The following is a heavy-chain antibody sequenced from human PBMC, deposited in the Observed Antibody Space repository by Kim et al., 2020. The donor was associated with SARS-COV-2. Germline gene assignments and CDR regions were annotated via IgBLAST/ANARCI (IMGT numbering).Heavy chain of an antibody. Sequence: SETLSLTCTVSGDSISSSCYSWVWDRQRPGQGLEWIGSIYYSGSTNYNLTRQSRITIYIYTSKYQLSLNPGTATATDAAYYDCAFVGGAYCQVFDY. CDR1: GDSISSSCYS. J-gene: IGHJ4*01. CDR3: AFVGGAYCQVFDY. D-gene: IGHD1-26*01. V-gene: IGHV4-39*01. CDR2: IYYSGST.